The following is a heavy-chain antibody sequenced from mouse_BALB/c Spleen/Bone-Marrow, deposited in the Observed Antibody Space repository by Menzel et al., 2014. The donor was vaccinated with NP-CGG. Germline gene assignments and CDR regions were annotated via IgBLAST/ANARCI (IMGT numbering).Heavy chain of an antibody. CDR2: IIPSNGRT. Sequence: VQLQQSGAELVKPGASVELSCKSSGYTFTSYWMHWVKQRPGQGLEWIGEIIPSNGRTNYNEKFKSKATLTVDKSSNTAYMQLSSLTSEDSAVYYCARWLLQYFDVWGAGTTVTVSS. CDR3: ARWLLQYFDV. J-gene: IGHJ1*01. D-gene: IGHD2-3*01. V-gene: IGHV1S81*02. CDR1: GYTFTSYW.